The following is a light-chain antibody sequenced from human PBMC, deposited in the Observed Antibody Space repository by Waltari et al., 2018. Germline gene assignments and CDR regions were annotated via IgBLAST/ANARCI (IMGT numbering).Light chain of an antibody. CDR1: SSNIGKTY. V-gene: IGLV1-51*01. J-gene: IGLJ7*01. CDR2: DNN. CDR3: GTWDSSLSAAV. Sequence: QSVLTQPPSVSAAPGQTVTISCSGSSSNIGKTYVSWYQQFPGTAPKLLIYDNNKRPSGIPDRFSGSKSGTSATLGITGLQTGDEADYYCGTWDSSLSAAVFGGGTQLTVL.